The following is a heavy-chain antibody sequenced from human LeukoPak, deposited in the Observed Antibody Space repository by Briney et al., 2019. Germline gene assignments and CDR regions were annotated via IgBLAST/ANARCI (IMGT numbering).Heavy chain of an antibody. D-gene: IGHD1-26*01. CDR1: GFTFSSYA. CDR2: ISGSGGST. Sequence: PGGSLRLSCAASGFTFSSYAMSWVRQAPGEGLEWVLAISGSGGSTYYADSVKGRFTISRDNSKNTLYLQMNSLRAEDTAVYYCAKDPSWELLLKDYWGQGTLVTVSS. CDR3: AKDPSWELLLKDY. J-gene: IGHJ4*02. V-gene: IGHV3-23*01.